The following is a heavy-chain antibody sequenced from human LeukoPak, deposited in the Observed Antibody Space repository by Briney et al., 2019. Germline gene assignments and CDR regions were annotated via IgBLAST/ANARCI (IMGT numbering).Heavy chain of an antibody. CDR2: ISNGGLTI. V-gene: IGHV3-48*04. D-gene: IGHD2-15*01. J-gene: IGHJ6*03. CDR3: ARDRGGNNPGDYYYMDV. CDR1: GFTFSSYS. Sequence: PGGSLRLSCAASGFTFSSYSMNWVRQAPGKGLEWVSYISNGGLTIHYTDSVEGRFSISRDNARNSLFLQMNSLRAEDTAVYYCARDRGGNNPGDYYYMDVWGKGTTVTVSS.